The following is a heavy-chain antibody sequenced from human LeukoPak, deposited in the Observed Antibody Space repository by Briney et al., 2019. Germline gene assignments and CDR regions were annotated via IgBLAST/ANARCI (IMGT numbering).Heavy chain of an antibody. CDR3: ARQFEIWSGYADY. D-gene: IGHD3-3*01. V-gene: IGHV3-7*01. CDR1: GFTSSSYW. Sequence: GGSLRLSCAASGFTSSSYWMSWVRQAPGKGLEWVANIKQDGSEKYYVDSVKGRFTISRDNAKNSLYLQMNSLRAEDTAVYYCARQFEIWSGYADYWGQGTLVTVSS. CDR2: IKQDGSEK. J-gene: IGHJ4*02.